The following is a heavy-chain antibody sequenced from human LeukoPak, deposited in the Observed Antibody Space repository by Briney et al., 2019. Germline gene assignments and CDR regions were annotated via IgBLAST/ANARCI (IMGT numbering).Heavy chain of an antibody. CDR3: AKVEWLRFNNY. CDR2: ISGSGGST. CDR1: GFTFSSYA. Sequence: GGSLRLSCAAFGFTFSSYAMSWVRQAPGKGLEWVSAISGSGGSTYYADSVKGRFTISRDNSKNTLYLQMNSLRAEDTAVYYCAKVEWLRFNNYWGQGALVTVSS. D-gene: IGHD5-12*01. V-gene: IGHV3-23*01. J-gene: IGHJ4*02.